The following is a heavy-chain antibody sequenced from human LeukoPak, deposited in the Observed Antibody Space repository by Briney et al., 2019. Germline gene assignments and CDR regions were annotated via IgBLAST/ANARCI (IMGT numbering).Heavy chain of an antibody. CDR3: ARVDSSGWYQDY. D-gene: IGHD6-19*01. V-gene: IGHV1-46*01. CDR2: INPGGGST. J-gene: IGHJ4*02. CDR1: GYTFTSYY. Sequence: ASVKVSCKASGYTFTSYYMHWVRQAPGQGLEWMGIINPGGGSTSYAQKFQGRVTMTRDTSTSTVYMELSSLRSEDTAVYYCARVDSSGWYQDYWGQGTLVTVSS.